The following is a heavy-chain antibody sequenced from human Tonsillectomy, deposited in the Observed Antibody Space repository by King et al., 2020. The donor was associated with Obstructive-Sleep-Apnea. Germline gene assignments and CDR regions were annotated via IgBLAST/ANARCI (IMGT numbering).Heavy chain of an antibody. V-gene: IGHV3-48*04. D-gene: IGHD3-10*01. Sequence: VQLVESGGGLVQPGGSLRLSCAASGFTFSYYSMNWVRHAPGKGLEWISYISSSTSAIYYAGSVKGRFTISRDNAKNALYLQLNSLRADDTAMYYCASGSAPAFSHYVMDVWGQGTMVTVSS. J-gene: IGHJ6*02. CDR2: ISSSTSAI. CDR3: ASGSAPAFSHYVMDV. CDR1: GFTFSYYS.